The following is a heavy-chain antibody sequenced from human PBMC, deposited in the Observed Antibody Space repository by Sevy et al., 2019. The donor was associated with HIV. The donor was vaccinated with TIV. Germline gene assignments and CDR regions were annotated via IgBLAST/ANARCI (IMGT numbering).Heavy chain of an antibody. Sequence: GGSLRLSCAASGFTFSSYSMNWVRQAPGKGLEWVSSISSSSSYIYYADSVKGRFTISRDNAKNSLYLQMNSLRAEDTAVYYCARDMGGYVRYYYYGMDVWGQGTTVTVSS. CDR3: ARDMGGYVRYYYYGMDV. CDR2: ISSSSSYI. D-gene: IGHD5-12*01. J-gene: IGHJ6*02. CDR1: GFTFSSYS. V-gene: IGHV3-21*01.